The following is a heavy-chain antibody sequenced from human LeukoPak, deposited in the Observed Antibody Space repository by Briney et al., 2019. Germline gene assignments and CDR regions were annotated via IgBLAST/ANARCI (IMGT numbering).Heavy chain of an antibody. J-gene: IGHJ6*03. CDR3: AIAPQPNYYYYYYYMDV. D-gene: IGHD1-7*01. CDR2: IIPIFGTA. V-gene: IGHV1-69*05. Sequence: ASVKVSCKASGGTFSSYAISWGRQAPGQGLEWMGGIIPIFGTANYAQKFQGRVTVTTDESTSTAYMELSSLRSEDTAVYYCAIAPQPNYYYYYYYMDVWGKGTTVTVSS. CDR1: GGTFSSYA.